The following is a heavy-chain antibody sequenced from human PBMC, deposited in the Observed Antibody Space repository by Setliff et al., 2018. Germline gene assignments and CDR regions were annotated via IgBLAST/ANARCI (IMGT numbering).Heavy chain of an antibody. V-gene: IGHV3-21*06. J-gene: IGHJ4*02. D-gene: IGHD3-16*01. CDR2: ISPYSDYI. CDR1: TFTLGTYS. CDR3: ARVGVFGGGYFDF. Sequence: PGGSLRLSCAASTFTLGTYSMHWVRQAPGKGLAWVSSISPYSDYIYYADSVKGRFTISRDNAKNSLYLQMNSLGAEDTAVYYCARVGVFGGGYFDFWGQGTLVTVSS.